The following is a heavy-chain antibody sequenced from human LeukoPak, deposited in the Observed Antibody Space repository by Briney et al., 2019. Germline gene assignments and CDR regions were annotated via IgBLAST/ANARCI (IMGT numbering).Heavy chain of an antibody. CDR1: DGSIDSSSYY. CDR2: IYYSGST. D-gene: IGHD1/OR15-1a*01. Sequence: SETLSLTCTVSDGSIDSSSYYWGWIRQPPGKGLEWIGSIYYSGSTYYNASLKSRVTMSVDTSKNQFSLKLSSVTAADTAVYYCASSYSNRHYYQYYYMDVWGKGTTVTVSS. V-gene: IGHV4-39*07. J-gene: IGHJ6*03. CDR3: ASSYSNRHYYQYYYMDV.